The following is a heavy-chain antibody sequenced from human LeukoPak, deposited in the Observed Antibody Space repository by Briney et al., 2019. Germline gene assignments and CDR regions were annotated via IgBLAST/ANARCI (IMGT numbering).Heavy chain of an antibody. CDR3: TTGSVEGY. CDR1: GLTLSNAW. CDR2: IKTKIDGDTT. Sequence: KPGGSLRLSCAASGLTLSNAWMNWVRQAPGKGLEWAGRIKTKIDGDTTDYAAPVKGRFTISRDDSKNTLYVEMNNLKTEDTGVYYCTTGSVEGYWGQGTLVTVSS. J-gene: IGHJ4*02. V-gene: IGHV3-15*01. D-gene: IGHD6-25*01.